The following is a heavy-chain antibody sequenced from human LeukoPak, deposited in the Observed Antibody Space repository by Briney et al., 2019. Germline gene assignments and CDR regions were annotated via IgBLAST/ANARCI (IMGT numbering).Heavy chain of an antibody. CDR1: GGSFSGYS. Sequence: PSETLSLTCAVYGGSFSGYSWSWVRQPPGKGLEWIGEINHSGGTNYNPSLKSRVTISVDTSKNQFSLKLSSVTAADTAVYYCARVEGYYYRSGSTHIDYWGQGTLVTVSS. V-gene: IGHV4-34*01. J-gene: IGHJ4*02. CDR3: ARVEGYYYRSGSTHIDY. D-gene: IGHD3-10*01. CDR2: INHSGGT.